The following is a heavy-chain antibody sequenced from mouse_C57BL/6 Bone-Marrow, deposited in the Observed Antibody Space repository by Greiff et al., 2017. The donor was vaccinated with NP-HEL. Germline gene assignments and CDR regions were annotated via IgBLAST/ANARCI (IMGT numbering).Heavy chain of an antibody. CDR1: GYTFTSYW. J-gene: IGHJ1*03. V-gene: IGHV1-69*01. CDR2: IDPSDSYT. CDR3: ARGGITTVVAHWYFDV. D-gene: IGHD1-1*01. Sequence: VQLQQPGAELVMPGASVKLSCKASGYTFTSYWMHWVKQRPGQGLEWIGEIDPSDSYTNYNQKFKGKSTLTVDKSSSTAYMQLSSLTSEDSAVYYCARGGITTVVAHWYFDVWGTGTTVTVSS.